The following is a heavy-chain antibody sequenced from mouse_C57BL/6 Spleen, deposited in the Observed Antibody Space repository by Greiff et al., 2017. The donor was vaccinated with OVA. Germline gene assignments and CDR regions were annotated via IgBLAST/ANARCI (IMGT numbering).Heavy chain of an antibody. CDR2: IYPGSGST. V-gene: IGHV1-55*01. Sequence: QVQLQQPGAELVKPGASVKMSCKASGYTFTSYWITWVKQRPGQGLEWIGDIYPGSGSTDYNEKFKSKATLTVDTSSSTAYMQLSSLTSEDTAVYYCAGDSGNHGYYWGKGTTLTVSS. D-gene: IGHD1-3*01. J-gene: IGHJ2*01. CDR3: AGDSGNHGYY. CDR1: GYTFTSYW.